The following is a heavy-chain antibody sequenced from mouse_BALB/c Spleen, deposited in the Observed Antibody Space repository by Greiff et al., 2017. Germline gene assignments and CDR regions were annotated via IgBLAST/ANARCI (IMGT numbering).Heavy chain of an antibody. CDR2: IDTSDSYT. CDR1: GYTFTDYW. Sequence: QVQLQQSGAELVMPGASVKMSCKASGYTFTDYWMHWVKQRPGQGLEWIGAIDTSDSYTSYNQKFKGKATLTVDESSSTAYMQLSSLTSEDSAVYYGARGGVRRGGIMDYWGQGTSVTVSS. V-gene: IGHV1-69*01. J-gene: IGHJ4*01. D-gene: IGHD2-14*01. CDR3: ARGGVRRGGIMDY.